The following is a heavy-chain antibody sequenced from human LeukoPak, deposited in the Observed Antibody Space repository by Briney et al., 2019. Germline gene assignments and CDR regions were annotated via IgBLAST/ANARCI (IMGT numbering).Heavy chain of an antibody. CDR3: ARVRDSSGYYYYDY. CDR2: IIPIFGTA. Sequence: EASVKVSCKASGGTFSSYAITWVRQAPGQGLEWMGRIIPIFGTANYAQKFQGRVTITTDESTSTAYMELSSLRSEDTAVYYCARVRDSSGYYYYDYWGQGTLLTVSS. J-gene: IGHJ4*02. D-gene: IGHD3-22*01. V-gene: IGHV1-69*05. CDR1: GGTFSSYA.